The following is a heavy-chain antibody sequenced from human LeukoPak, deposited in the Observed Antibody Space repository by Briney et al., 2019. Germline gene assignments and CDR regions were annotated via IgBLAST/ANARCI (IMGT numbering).Heavy chain of an antibody. CDR3: ARVRAARQDFDY. CDR2: IYYSGST. CDR1: GGSISSSSYY. D-gene: IGHD6-6*01. J-gene: IGHJ4*02. V-gene: IGHV4-39*07. Sequence: SETLSLTCTVSGGSISSSSYYWGWIRQPPGKGLEWIGSIYYSGSTYYNPSLKSRVTISVDTSKNQFSLKLSSVTAADTAVYYCARVRAARQDFDYWGQGTLVTVSS.